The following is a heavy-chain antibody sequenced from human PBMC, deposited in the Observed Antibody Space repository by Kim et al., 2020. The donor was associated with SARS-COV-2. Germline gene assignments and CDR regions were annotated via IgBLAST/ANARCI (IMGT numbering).Heavy chain of an antibody. CDR1: GFTFSTYG. CDR2: ITGNGAVT. Sequence: GGSLRLSCAASGFTFSTYGMSWVRQAPGKGLEWVSAITGNGAVTYYADSVKGRFAISRDNSKNTLHLQMNSLRAEDTAVYYCAKRGVDAVMGRLCDYWGQGTLVTVSS. D-gene: IGHD5-18*01. J-gene: IGHJ4*02. V-gene: IGHV3-23*01. CDR3: AKRGVDAVMGRLCDY.